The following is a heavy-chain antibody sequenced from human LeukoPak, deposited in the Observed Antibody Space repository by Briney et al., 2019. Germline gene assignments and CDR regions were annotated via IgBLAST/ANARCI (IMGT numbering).Heavy chain of an antibody. CDR1: GFTFSSYA. D-gene: IGHD3-10*01. V-gene: IGHV3-23*01. Sequence: GGSLRLSCAASGFTFSSYAMGWVRQAPRKGLEWVSAISGSGGNTYYADSVKGRFTISRDNSKNTLYLQMNSLRAEDTAVYYCAKDLGAGGGSVFDYWGQGTLDTVSS. CDR2: ISGSGGNT. J-gene: IGHJ4*02. CDR3: AKDLGAGGGSVFDY.